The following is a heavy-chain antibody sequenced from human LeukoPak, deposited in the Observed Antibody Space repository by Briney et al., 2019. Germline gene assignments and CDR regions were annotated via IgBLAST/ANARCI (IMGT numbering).Heavy chain of an antibody. CDR2: ISGYNANT. V-gene: IGHV1-18*01. D-gene: IGHD6-19*01. Sequence: ASVKVACKASGYTFISCGISWVRQAPGQGLEWMGWISGYNANTDYAPRLQGRVTVTTGTSTNTAYMEVRNLRSDDTAVYYCVRDLGSALAGHLIFFDYWGQGTLVTVSS. CDR3: VRDLGSALAGHLIFFDY. J-gene: IGHJ4*02. CDR1: GYTFISCG.